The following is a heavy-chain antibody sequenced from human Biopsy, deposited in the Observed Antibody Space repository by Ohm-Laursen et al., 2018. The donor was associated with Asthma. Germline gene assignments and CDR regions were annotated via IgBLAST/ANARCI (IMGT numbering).Heavy chain of an antibody. V-gene: IGHV3-30*03. CDR1: GFTFRSYG. CDR2: LSYDGSNK. D-gene: IGHD3-3*01. CDR3: ARDVMEWYLPAFDF. Sequence: SLRLSCAASGFTFRSYGVHWVRQAPGKGLEWVAFLSYDGSNKYYGDSVKGRFTISRDNSKNTLYLQMDSLGAEDTAVYYCARDVMEWYLPAFDFWGQGTLVTVSS. J-gene: IGHJ4*02.